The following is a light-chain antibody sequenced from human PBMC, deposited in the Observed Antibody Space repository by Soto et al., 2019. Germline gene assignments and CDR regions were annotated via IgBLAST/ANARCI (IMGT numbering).Light chain of an antibody. CDR1: VLAKKY. CDR3: YSAASNNVV. V-gene: IGLV3-27*01. CDR2: KDS. Sequence: SYELTQPSSVSVSPGQTARITCSGDVLAKKYARWFQQKPGQAPVLVIYKDSERPSGIPERFSGSSSGTTVTLTISGAQVEEEADYYCYSAASNNVVFGGGTKLTVL. J-gene: IGLJ2*01.